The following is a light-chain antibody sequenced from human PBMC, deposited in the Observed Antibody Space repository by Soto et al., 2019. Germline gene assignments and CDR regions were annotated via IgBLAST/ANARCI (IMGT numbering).Light chain of an antibody. V-gene: IGKV3-15*01. Sequence: EIFMTQSPCTRCVSPGPGATLSCRASQSISSNLAWYQQRPGQAPRLLIYSASTRAPGIPAVFSGSGSGSEFTLTISSLQSEDFAVYYCQQYNKWPLTFGQGTKVDNK. J-gene: IGKJ1*01. CDR2: SAS. CDR1: QSISSN. CDR3: QQYNKWPLT.